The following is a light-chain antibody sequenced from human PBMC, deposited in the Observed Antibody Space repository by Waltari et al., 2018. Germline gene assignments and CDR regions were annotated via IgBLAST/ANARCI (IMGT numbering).Light chain of an antibody. CDR2: QDI. CDR3: QAWDSSTVV. V-gene: IGLV3-1*01. J-gene: IGLJ3*02. Sequence: SYELTHPPSVSVSPGQTASIPCSGDKLGDKYTCWYQQKPGQSPVLVIFQDIKRPSGIPERFSGSNSGNTATLTISGTQPMDEADYYCQAWDSSTVVFGGGTKLTVL. CDR1: KLGDKY.